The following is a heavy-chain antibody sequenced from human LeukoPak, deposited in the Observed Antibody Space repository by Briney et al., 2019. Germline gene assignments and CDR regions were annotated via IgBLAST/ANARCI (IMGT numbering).Heavy chain of an antibody. CDR1: GITFSRFW. CDR2: INQDGSEK. CDR3: ASGPVVYGGGESEGPDYYYGMDV. J-gene: IGHJ6*02. D-gene: IGHD4-23*01. V-gene: IGHV3-7*03. Sequence: GGSLRLSCAASGITFSRFWMSWVRQAPGKGLQWVANINQDGSEKHYVDSVKGRFTISRDNAENSLYLQMNSLRAEDTAVYYCASGPVVYGGGESEGPDYYYGMDVWGQGTTVTVSS.